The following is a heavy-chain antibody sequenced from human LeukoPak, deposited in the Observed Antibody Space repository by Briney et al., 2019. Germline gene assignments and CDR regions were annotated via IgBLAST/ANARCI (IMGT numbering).Heavy chain of an antibody. D-gene: IGHD4-17*01. CDR3: ARRRGAVTAQVNFDY. J-gene: IGHJ4*02. CDR1: GYTFTCYY. V-gene: IGHV1-18*04. CDR2: ISAYNGNT. Sequence: GASVKVSCKASGYTFTCYYLHWVRQAPGQGLEWMGWISAYNGNTNYAQKLQGRVTMTTDTSTSTAYMELRSLRSDDTAVYYCARRRGAVTAQVNFDYWGQGTLVTVSS.